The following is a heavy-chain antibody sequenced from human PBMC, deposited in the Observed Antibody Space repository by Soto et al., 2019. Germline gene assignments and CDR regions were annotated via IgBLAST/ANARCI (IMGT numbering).Heavy chain of an antibody. Sequence: PSQTLSLTCAISGDSVSSNSAAWNWIRQSPSRGLEWLGRTYYRSKWYNDYAVSVKSRITINPDTSKNQFSLQLNSVTPEDTAVYYCARDLTRIAAAGRDPFDYWGQGTLVTVAS. CDR2: TYYRSKWYN. D-gene: IGHD6-13*01. V-gene: IGHV6-1*01. CDR1: GDSVSSNSAA. CDR3: ARDLTRIAAAGRDPFDY. J-gene: IGHJ4*02.